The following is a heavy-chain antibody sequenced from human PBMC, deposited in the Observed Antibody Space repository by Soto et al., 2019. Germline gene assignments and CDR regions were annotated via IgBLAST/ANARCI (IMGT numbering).Heavy chain of an antibody. CDR1: GFTFSSYG. CDR2: ISYDGSNK. CDR3: AKAMYYYGSGIISYYGMDV. J-gene: IGHJ6*02. V-gene: IGHV3-30*18. Sequence: GGSLRLSCAASGFTFSSYGMHWVRQAPGKGLEWVAVISYDGSNKYYADSVKGRFTISRDNSKNTLYLQMNSLRAEDTAVYYCAKAMYYYGSGIISYYGMDVWGQGTTVTVSS. D-gene: IGHD3-10*01.